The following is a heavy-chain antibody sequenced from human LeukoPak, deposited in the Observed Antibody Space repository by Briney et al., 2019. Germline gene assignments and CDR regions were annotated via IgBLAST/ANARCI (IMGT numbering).Heavy chain of an antibody. V-gene: IGHV3-23*01. D-gene: IGHD5-18*01. CDR1: GFTFSSYA. Sequence: GGALRLSCATSGFTFSSYALSWVRQAPGKGLEWVSAISGSGGSTYYADSVKGRLTISRDNSKNTLYLQMNSLRAEDTAVYYCAKEVDTATNWFDPWGQGTLVTVSS. CDR2: ISGSGGST. J-gene: IGHJ5*02. CDR3: AKEVDTATNWFDP.